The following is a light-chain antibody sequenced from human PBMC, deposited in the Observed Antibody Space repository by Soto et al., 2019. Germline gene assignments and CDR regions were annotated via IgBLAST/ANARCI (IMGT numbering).Light chain of an antibody. CDR3: QVWDKSSYHWV. CDR1: DIGSKS. CDR2: DDS. J-gene: IGLJ3*02. Sequence: SYELTQPPSVSVAPGQTARITCGGYDIGSKSVHWYHQKPGQAPVLVVYDDSDRPSGIPERFSGSNSGNTATLTISRVEAGDEADYHCQVWDKSSYHWVFGGGTQLTVL. V-gene: IGLV3-21*02.